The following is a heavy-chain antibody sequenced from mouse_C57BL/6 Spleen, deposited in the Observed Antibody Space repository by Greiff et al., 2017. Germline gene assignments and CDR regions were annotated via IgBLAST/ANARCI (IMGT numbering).Heavy chain of an antibody. CDR2: IWRGGST. J-gene: IGHJ3*01. CDR3: AKSAGYDEAWFAY. V-gene: IGHV2-5*01. Sequence: QVQLQQSGPGLVQPSQSLSITCTVSGFSLTSYGVHWVRQSPGKGLEWLGVIWRGGSTDYNAAFMSRLSITKDNSKSQVFFKMNSLQADDTAIYYCAKSAGYDEAWFAYWGQGTLVTVSA. D-gene: IGHD2-2*01. CDR1: GFSLTSYG.